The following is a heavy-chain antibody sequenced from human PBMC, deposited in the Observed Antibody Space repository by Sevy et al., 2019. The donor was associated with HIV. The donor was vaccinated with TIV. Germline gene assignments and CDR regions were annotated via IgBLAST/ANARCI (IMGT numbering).Heavy chain of an antibody. CDR3: AREGYYYRSGTYRPPNYYGMDV. CDR1: GYTFSSYG. D-gene: IGHD3-10*01. Sequence: ASVKVSCKASGYTFSSYGISWVRQAPGQGLEWMGWISDYNAYTNYTHKFQGRVTMSTETSTRTAYMELGSLRSDDTAVYFCAREGYYYRSGTYRPPNYYGMDVWGQGTAVTVSS. J-gene: IGHJ6*02. CDR2: ISDYNAYT. V-gene: IGHV1-18*01.